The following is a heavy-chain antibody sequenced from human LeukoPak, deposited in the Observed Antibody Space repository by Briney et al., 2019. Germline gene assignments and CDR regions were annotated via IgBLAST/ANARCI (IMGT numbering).Heavy chain of an antibody. J-gene: IGHJ4*02. CDR3: ARDGWEGIVATSPLDY. CDR1: GYTFTSYG. Sequence: ASVKVSCKASGYTFTSYGISWVRQAPGQGLEWMGWINAYNGNTNYAQKLQGRVTMTTDTSTSTAYMELRSLRSDDTAVYYCARDGWEGIVATSPLDYWGQGTLVTVSS. V-gene: IGHV1-18*01. D-gene: IGHD5-12*01. CDR2: INAYNGNT.